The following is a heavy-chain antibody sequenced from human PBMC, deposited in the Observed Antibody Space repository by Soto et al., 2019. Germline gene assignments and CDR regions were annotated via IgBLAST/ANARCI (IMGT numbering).Heavy chain of an antibody. CDR3: ARERTSKGGLDV. CDR1: GFMFSHDW. CDR2: IISGGSRV. Sequence: LRLSCSASGFMFSHDWMNWVRQGPGKGLEWIARIISGGSRVTYADSVEGRFTITRDNAKNMLFLEMHSLTVEDTAVYYCARERTSKGGLDVWGQGTTVTVSS. J-gene: IGHJ6*02. V-gene: IGHV3-74*01.